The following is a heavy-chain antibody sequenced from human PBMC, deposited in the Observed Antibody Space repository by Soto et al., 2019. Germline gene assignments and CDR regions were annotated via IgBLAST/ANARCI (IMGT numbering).Heavy chain of an antibody. CDR3: AREGSTGFYYWFDP. Sequence: SQTLSLTCAISVDTVSSNSAAWNWIRQSPSRGLEWLGRTSYRSKWYYDYAESVKSRLTINPDTSKNQFSLQLDSVTPEDTAVYYCAREGSTGFYYWFDPWAQGTLVPVSS. CDR2: TSYRSKWYY. D-gene: IGHD3-22*01. CDR1: VDTVSSNSAA. J-gene: IGHJ5*02. V-gene: IGHV6-1*01.